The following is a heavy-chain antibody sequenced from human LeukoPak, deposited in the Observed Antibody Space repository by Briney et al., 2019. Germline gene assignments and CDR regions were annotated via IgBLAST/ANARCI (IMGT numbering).Heavy chain of an antibody. J-gene: IGHJ4*02. CDR3: AKVLGDCSASACSPEY. D-gene: IGHD2-8*02. Sequence: GGSLRLSCAASGFTFSSYAMSWVRQAPGKGLEWVSAISGSGGSTYYADSVKGRFTISRDNSKNTLYLQMNSLRAEDTAVYYCAKVLGDCSASACSPEYWGQGTLVTVSS. V-gene: IGHV3-23*01. CDR1: GFTFSSYA. CDR2: ISGSGGST.